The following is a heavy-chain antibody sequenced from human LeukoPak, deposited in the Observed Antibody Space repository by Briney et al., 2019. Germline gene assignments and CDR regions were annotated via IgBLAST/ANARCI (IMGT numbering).Heavy chain of an antibody. CDR1: GGSISSRY. CDR3: ATIKRGSIFGYFDF. D-gene: IGHD5-18*01. V-gene: IGHV4-59*11. Sequence: SETLSLTCTVSGGSISSRYWSWIRQPPGKGLEWIAYLFDSVNTKDNPSLQSRLTLSADTSKNQFSLRLSSVTAADTAVYYCATIKRGSIFGYFDFWGQGIKVTVSS. J-gene: IGHJ4*02. CDR2: LFDSVNT.